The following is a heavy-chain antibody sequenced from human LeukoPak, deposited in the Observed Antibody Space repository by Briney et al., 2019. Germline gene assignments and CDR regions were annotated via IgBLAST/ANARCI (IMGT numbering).Heavy chain of an antibody. CDR2: ISAYNGNT. J-gene: IGHJ4*02. Sequence: GASVKVSCKASGYTFTSYGISWVRQAPGQGLEWMGWISAYNGNTNYAQKLQGRVTVTTDTSTSTAYMELRSLRSDDTAVYHCARDQPPFFGVVIPLPDYWGQGALVTVSS. CDR3: ARDQPPFFGVVIPLPDY. D-gene: IGHD3-3*01. V-gene: IGHV1-18*01. CDR1: GYTFTSYG.